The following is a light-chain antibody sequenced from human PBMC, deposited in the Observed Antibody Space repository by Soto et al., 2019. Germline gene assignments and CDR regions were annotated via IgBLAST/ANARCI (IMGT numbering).Light chain of an antibody. J-gene: IGKJ5*01. CDR2: AAS. CDR3: QQYDSFSVT. Sequence: AIRMTQSPSSFSASTGDRVTITCRASQGISSYLAWYQQKPGKAPKLLIYAASTLQSGVPSRFSGSGSGTEFRLTISTMQPDDFATYYCQQYDSFSVTFGQGTRLENK. CDR1: QGISSY. V-gene: IGKV1-8*01.